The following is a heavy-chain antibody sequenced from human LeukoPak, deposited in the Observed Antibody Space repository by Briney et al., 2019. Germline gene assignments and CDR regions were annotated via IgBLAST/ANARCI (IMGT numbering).Heavy chain of an antibody. V-gene: IGHV3-74*01. CDR2: IRGDGRAT. J-gene: IGHJ4*02. Sequence: GGSLRLSCAASGFIFTDYWMHWVRQGPGKELVWVARIRGDGRATTYADSVKGRFTISRDNAKNSLSLQMNSLRAEDTAVYYCAREGYLYGSGSYGDYWGQGTLVTVSS. D-gene: IGHD3-10*01. CDR1: GFIFTDYW. CDR3: AREGYLYGSGSYGDY.